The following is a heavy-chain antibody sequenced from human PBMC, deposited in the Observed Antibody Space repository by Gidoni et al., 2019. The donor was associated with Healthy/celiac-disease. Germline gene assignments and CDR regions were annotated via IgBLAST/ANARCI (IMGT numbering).Heavy chain of an antibody. J-gene: IGHJ6*02. V-gene: IGHV1-8*01. Sequence: QVPLVQSGAEVKKPGASVKVSCKASGYTFTSYDINWVRQATGQGLEWMGWMNPNSGNTGYAQKFQGRVTMTRNTSISTAYMELSSLRSEETAVYYCARVYEYSSSSTPNPYYYYYGMDVWGQGTTVTVSS. CDR1: GYTFTSYD. CDR3: ARVYEYSSSSTPNPYYYYYGMDV. CDR2: MNPNSGNT. D-gene: IGHD6-6*01.